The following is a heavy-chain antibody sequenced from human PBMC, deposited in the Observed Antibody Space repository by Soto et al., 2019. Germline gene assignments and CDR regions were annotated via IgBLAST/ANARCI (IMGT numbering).Heavy chain of an antibody. CDR1: GGTFSSYA. V-gene: IGHV1-69*06. CDR2: IIPIFGTA. Sequence: SVKVSCKASGGTFSSYAISWVRQAPGQGLEWMGGIIPIFGTANYAQKFQGRVTITADKSTSTAYMELSSLRSEDTAVYYCASHPGIAAAAAEFYFDYWGQGTLVTVSS. J-gene: IGHJ4*02. CDR3: ASHPGIAAAAAEFYFDY. D-gene: IGHD6-13*01.